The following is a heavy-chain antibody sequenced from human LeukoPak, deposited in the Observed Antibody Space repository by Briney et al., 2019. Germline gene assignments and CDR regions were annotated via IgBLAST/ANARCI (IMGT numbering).Heavy chain of an antibody. V-gene: IGHV3-23*01. CDR3: ARSSGYYTAEYFQH. Sequence: GGSLRLSCAASGFTFSSYAMTWVRQAPGKGLEWVSTISSSGGSTYYADSVKGRFTISRDNSKNTLYLQMNSLRAEDTAVYYCARSSGYYTAEYFQHWGQGTLVTVSS. J-gene: IGHJ1*01. D-gene: IGHD3-22*01. CDR2: ISSSGGST. CDR1: GFTFSSYA.